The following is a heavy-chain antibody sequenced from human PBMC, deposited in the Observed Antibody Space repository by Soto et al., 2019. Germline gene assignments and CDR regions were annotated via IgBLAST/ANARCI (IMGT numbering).Heavy chain of an antibody. CDR2: IKQDGSEK. V-gene: IGHV3-7*03. D-gene: IGHD3-10*01. J-gene: IGHJ6*02. CDR1: GFTFSSYW. CDR3: ARVELTYYYYYGMDV. Sequence: PVGSLRLSCAASGFTFSSYWMSWVRQAPGKGLEWVANIKQDGSEKYYVDSVKGRFTISRDNAKNSLYLQMNSLRAEDTAVYYCARVELTYYYYYGMDVWGQGTTGTV.